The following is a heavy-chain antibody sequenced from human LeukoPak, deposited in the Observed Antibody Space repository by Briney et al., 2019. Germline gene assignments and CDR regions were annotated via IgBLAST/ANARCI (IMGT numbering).Heavy chain of an antibody. D-gene: IGHD3-16*01. J-gene: IGHJ4*02. CDR2: INSDGGST. CDR3: AIGSYALG. Sequence: INSDGGSTTYADSVKGRFTISRDNAKNTLYLQMNSLRAEDTAVYYCAIGSYALGWGQGNLVTVSS. V-gene: IGHV3-74*01.